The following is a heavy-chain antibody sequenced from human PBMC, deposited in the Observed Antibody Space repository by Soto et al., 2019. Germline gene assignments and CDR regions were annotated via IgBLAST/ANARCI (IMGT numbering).Heavy chain of an antibody. CDR1: GFTFSSYS. D-gene: IGHD6-13*01. V-gene: IGHV3-21*01. Sequence: PGGSPRLSCAASGFTFSSYSMNWVRPAPGKGLEWVSSISSSSSYIYYADSVKGRFTISRDNAKNSLYLQMNSLRAEDTAVYYCARDISAAGPGAYWGQGTQVTVSS. CDR3: ARDISAAGPGAY. J-gene: IGHJ4*02. CDR2: ISSSSSYI.